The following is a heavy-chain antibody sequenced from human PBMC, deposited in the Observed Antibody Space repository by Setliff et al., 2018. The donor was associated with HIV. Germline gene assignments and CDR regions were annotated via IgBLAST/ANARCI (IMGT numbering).Heavy chain of an antibody. Sequence: ASVKVSCKASGYTFTGYYMHWVRQAPGQGLEWMGRINPNSGDTNYAQKFQGRVTITTDESTSTAYMELSSLRSEDTAVYYCAREGKTALVTKYFDYWGQGTLVTVSS. V-gene: IGHV1-2*06. J-gene: IGHJ4*02. D-gene: IGHD5-18*01. CDR3: AREGKTALVTKYFDY. CDR2: INPNSGDT. CDR1: GYTFTGYY.